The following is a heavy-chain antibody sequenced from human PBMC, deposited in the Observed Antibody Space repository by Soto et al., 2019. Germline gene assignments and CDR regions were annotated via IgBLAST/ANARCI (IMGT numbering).Heavy chain of an antibody. CDR2: IYSGGST. V-gene: IGHV3-53*04. CDR1: GFTVSSNY. CDR3: AIHWITGYCCAFDI. Sequence: GGSLRVSCAASGFTVSSNYMSWVRQAPGKGLEWVSVIYSGGSTYYADSVRGRFTISRHNSKNTLYLQMNSLRAEDTAVYYCAIHWITGYCCAFDIWGQGTTVTVS. J-gene: IGHJ3*02. D-gene: IGHD2-2*03.